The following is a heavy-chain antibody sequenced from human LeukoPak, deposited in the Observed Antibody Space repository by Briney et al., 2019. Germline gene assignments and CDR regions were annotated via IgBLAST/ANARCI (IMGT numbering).Heavy chain of an antibody. CDR3: ARDPRGQGYNFRISDAFVI. D-gene: IGHD5-24*01. Sequence: PSETLSLTCTVSGGPITSSYWSWIRLPPPKGLEWMGYIYYSWSTNYNASLKSRVTISVDSSKNQFSLSLSSVTAADTAIYYCARDPRGQGYNFRISDAFVIWGQGTMVTVSS. CDR1: GGPITSSY. J-gene: IGHJ3*02. CDR2: IYYSWST. V-gene: IGHV4-59*01.